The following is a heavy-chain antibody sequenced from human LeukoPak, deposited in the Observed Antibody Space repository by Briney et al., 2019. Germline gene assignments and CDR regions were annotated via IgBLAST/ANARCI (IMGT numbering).Heavy chain of an antibody. V-gene: IGHV3-30*18. J-gene: IGHJ4*02. CDR1: GYTFSNYG. Sequence: GGSLRLSCAASGYTFSNYGMHWVRQAPGKGLQWVADISYDGSNKYYAESVKGRFTISRDNSKNTLYLQMNSLRAEDTAVFYCAKVSGFKITFGGVIDWGQGTPVTVSS. CDR2: ISYDGSNK. CDR3: AKVSGFKITFGGVID. D-gene: IGHD3-16*02.